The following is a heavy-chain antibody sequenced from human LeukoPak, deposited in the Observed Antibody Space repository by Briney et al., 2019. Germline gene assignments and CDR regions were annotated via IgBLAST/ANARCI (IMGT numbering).Heavy chain of an antibody. CDR3: ARVLRTTVTTAVGYFDY. V-gene: IGHV4-34*01. D-gene: IGHD4-17*01. CDR1: GGSFSGYY. J-gene: IGHJ4*02. CDR2: INHSRST. Sequence: SETLSLTCAVYGGSFSGYYWSWIRQPPGKGLEWIGEINHSRSTNYNPSLKSRVTISVDTSKNQFSLKLSSVTAADTAVYYCARVLRTTVTTAVGYFDYWGQGTLVTVSS.